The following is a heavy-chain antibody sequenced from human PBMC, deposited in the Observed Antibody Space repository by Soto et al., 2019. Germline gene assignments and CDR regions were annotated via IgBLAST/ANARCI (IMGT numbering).Heavy chain of an antibody. Sequence: LSLTCAVYGGSFSGYYWSWVRQAPGKGLEWVGFIRSKAYGGTTEYAASVKGRFTISRDDSKSIAYLQMNSLKTEDTAVYYCTSIIVAPYYYGMDVWGQGTTVTVSS. J-gene: IGHJ6*02. CDR3: TSIIVAPYYYGMDV. CDR2: IRSKAYGGTT. D-gene: IGHD5-12*01. CDR1: GGSFSGYY. V-gene: IGHV3-49*04.